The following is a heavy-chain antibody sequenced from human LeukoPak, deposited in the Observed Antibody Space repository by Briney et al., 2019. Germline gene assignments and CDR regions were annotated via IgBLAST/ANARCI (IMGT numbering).Heavy chain of an antibody. CDR3: AREDCSGGSCPFDP. Sequence: SETLSLTCTVSGGSISSGDYYWSWIRQPPGKGLEWIGYIYYSGSTYYNPSLKSRVTISVDTSKNQFSLKLSSVTAADTAVYYCAREDCSGGSCPFDPWGQGTLVTVSS. CDR1: GGSISSGDYY. J-gene: IGHJ5*02. CDR2: IYYSGST. D-gene: IGHD2-15*01. V-gene: IGHV4-30-4*01.